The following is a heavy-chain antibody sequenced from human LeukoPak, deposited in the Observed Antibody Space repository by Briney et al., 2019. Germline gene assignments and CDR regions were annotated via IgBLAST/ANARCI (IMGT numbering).Heavy chain of an antibody. CDR2: IKEDGTEE. V-gene: IGHV3-7*04. Sequence: GGSLRLSCAASGFSFSSSWMTWVRQAPGKGLEWVARIKEDGTEEYYVDSVKGRFTVSRDNAKNSLYLQMNSLRAEDTAVYHCARGTIAAAGYYYFDYWGRGTQVTVSS. D-gene: IGHD6-13*01. J-gene: IGHJ4*02. CDR1: GFSFSSSW. CDR3: ARGTIAAAGYYYFDY.